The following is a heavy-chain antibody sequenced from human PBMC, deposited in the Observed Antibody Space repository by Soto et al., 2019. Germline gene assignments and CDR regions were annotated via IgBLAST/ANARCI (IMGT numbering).Heavy chain of an antibody. J-gene: IGHJ5*02. D-gene: IGHD2-21*02. CDR3: ATLAPWGDDVFGLA. CDR1: EESLRKYY. CDR2: INQSGST. V-gene: IGHV4-34*01. Sequence: PSETLSHDCAVYEESLRKYYWNCIRQPPGKGLEWIAEINQSGSTKYNPSLKSRVTMSQDTSKDQFSLTLNSVTAADTAIYSCATLAPWGDDVFGLAWGQGTLVTVSS.